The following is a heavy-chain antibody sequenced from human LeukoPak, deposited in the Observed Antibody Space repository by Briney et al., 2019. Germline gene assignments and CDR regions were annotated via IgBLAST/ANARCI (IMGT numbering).Heavy chain of an antibody. CDR3: ARGYYDILTGYYEDHYYMDV. V-gene: IGHV3-20*04. J-gene: IGHJ6*03. CDR1: GFSFDDYG. D-gene: IGHD3-9*01. CDR2: INWNGGST. Sequence: GGSLRLSCAASGFSFDDYGMSWVRQAPGKGLEWVSGINWNGGSTGYADSVKGRFTISRDNAKNSLYLQMNSLRADDTALYYCARGYYDILTGYYEDHYYMDVWGKGTTVTVSS.